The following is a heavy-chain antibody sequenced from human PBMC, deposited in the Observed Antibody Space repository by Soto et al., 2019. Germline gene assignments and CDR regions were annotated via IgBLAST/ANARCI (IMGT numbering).Heavy chain of an antibody. D-gene: IGHD2-2*01. CDR1: SYTFTSYG. CDR3: TSYQLNSFYYGMDV. J-gene: IGHJ6*02. Sequence: QVPLVQSGAEVKKPGASVKVSCKASSYTFTSYGISWVRQAPEQGLEWMGWISAYNGNTNYAQKLQGRVTMTTDTSTITALMALRSRRSADTAVYCFTSYQLNSFYYGMDVWGQGTTVTVSS. V-gene: IGHV1-18*01. CDR2: ISAYNGNT.